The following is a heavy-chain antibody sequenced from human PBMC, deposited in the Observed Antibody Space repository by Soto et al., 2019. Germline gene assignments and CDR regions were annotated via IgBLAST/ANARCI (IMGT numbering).Heavy chain of an antibody. Sequence: QVHLVESGGGLVKPGGSLRLSCAASGFTFSDFYMSWVRQIPGKGLEWISYISGRSDVIHYVDSVKGRFTVSRDNGRNPVFLQMDSLRAEASGIYFCARERAPDIRFDSWGQGTLVTVSS. D-gene: IGHD5-12*01. V-gene: IGHV3-11*01. CDR3: ARERAPDIRFDS. J-gene: IGHJ5*01. CDR2: ISGRSDVI. CDR1: GFTFSDFY.